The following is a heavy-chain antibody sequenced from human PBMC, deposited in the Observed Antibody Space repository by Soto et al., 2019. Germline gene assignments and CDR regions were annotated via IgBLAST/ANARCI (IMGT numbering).Heavy chain of an antibody. D-gene: IGHD6-13*01. CDR3: ARDPRRLTFMAAAATYYYGMDV. CDR2: IIPIFGTA. V-gene: IGHV1-69*01. CDR1: GGTFSSYA. J-gene: IGHJ6*02. Sequence: QVQLVQSGAEVKKPGSSVKVSCKASGGTFSSYAISWVRQAPGQGLEWMGGIIPIFGTANYAQKFQGRVTITEDESTSTAYMELSSLRSEDTAVYYCARDPRRLTFMAAAATYYYGMDVWGQGTTVTVSS.